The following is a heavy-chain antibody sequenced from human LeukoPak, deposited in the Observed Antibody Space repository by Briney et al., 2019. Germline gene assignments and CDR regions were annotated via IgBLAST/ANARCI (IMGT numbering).Heavy chain of an antibody. CDR2: INHSGST. D-gene: IGHD3-10*01. J-gene: IGHJ5*02. CDR1: GGSFSGYY. CDR3: ARGRPYYYGSGSPTLNWFDP. V-gene: IGHV4-34*01. Sequence: SETLSLTCAVYGGSFSGYYWSWIRQPPGKGLEWIGEINHSGSTNCNPSLKSRVTISVDTSKNQFSLKLSSVTAADTAVYYCARGRPYYYGSGSPTLNWFDPWGQGTLVTVSS.